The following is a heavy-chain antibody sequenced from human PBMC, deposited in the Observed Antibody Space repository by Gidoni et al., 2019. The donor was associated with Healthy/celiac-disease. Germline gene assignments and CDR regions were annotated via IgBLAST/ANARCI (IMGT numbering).Heavy chain of an antibody. CDR3: ARTSGAVALNWFDP. CDR2: ISAYNGNT. CDR1: GYTLPSYG. V-gene: IGHV1-18*01. Sequence: QVQLVQSGAEVKKPGASVKVSCKASGYTLPSYGTSWVRQAPGQGLEWMGWISAYNGNTNYSQKLQGRVTMTTDTSTSTAYMELRSLRSDDTAVYYCARTSGAVALNWFDPWGQGTLVTVSS. J-gene: IGHJ5*02. D-gene: IGHD6-19*01.